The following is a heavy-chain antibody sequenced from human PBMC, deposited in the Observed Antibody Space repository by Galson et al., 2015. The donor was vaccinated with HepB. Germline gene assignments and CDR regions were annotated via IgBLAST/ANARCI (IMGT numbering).Heavy chain of an antibody. CDR2: ISGSGGST. J-gene: IGHJ4*02. D-gene: IGHD4-11*01. CDR3: AKVSDKDYPHFDY. CDR1: GFTFSSYA. Sequence: SLRLSCAASGFTFSSYAMSWVRQAPGKGLEWVSSISGSGGSTYYADSVKGRFTIYRDTSKNTLYLQMNSLRAEDTAVYYCAKVSDKDYPHFDYWGQGSLVTVSS. V-gene: IGHV3-23*01.